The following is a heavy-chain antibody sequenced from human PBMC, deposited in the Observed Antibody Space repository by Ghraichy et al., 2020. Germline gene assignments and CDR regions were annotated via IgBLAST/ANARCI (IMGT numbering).Heavy chain of an antibody. CDR1: GGSISSYY. D-gene: IGHD3-22*01. J-gene: IGHJ3*02. Sequence: SQTLSLTCTVSGGSISSYYWSWIRQPPGKGLEWIGYIYYSGSTNYNPSLKSRVTISVDTSKNQFSLKLSSVTAADTAVYYCARWIDTISYYYDSSPLRYAFDIWGQGTMVTVSS. V-gene: IGHV4-59*01. CDR2: IYYSGST. CDR3: ARWIDTISYYYDSSPLRYAFDI.